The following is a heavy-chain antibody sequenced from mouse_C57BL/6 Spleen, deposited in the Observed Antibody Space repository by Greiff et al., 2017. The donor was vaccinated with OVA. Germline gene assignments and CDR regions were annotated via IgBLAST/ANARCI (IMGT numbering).Heavy chain of an antibody. V-gene: IGHV10-1*01. D-gene: IGHD2-1*01. CDR3: VRPHYGNNWYFDV. J-gene: IGHJ1*03. CDR1: GFSFNTYA. CDR2: IRSKSNNYAT. Sequence: EVQLVESGGGLVQPKGSLKLSCAASGFSFNTYAMNWVRQAPGKGLEWVARIRSKSNNYATYYADSVKDRFTISRDDSESMLYLQMNNLKTKDTAMYYCVRPHYGNNWYFDVWGTGTTVTVSS.